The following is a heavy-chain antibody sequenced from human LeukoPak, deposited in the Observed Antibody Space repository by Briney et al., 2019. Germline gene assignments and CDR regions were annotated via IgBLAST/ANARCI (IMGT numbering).Heavy chain of an antibody. CDR3: ARDYAVAGALLDY. V-gene: IGHV4-34*01. CDR2: INHSGST. Sequence: SETLSLTCAVYGGSFSGYYWSWIRQPPGKGLEWIGEINHSGSTNYNPSLKSRVTISVDTSKNQFSLKLSSVTAADTAVYYCARDYAVAGALLDYWGQGTLVTVSS. J-gene: IGHJ4*02. D-gene: IGHD6-19*01. CDR1: GGSFSGYY.